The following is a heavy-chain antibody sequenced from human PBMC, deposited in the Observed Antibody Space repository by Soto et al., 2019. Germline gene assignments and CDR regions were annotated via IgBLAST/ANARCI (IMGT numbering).Heavy chain of an antibody. Sequence: QVQLVQSGAEVKKPGASVKVSCKASGYTFTSYAMHWVRQAPGQRLEWMGWINAGNGNTKYSQKFQGRVTITRDTSESTAYMELSSLRSEDTAVYYCARDRATTYPDYWGQGTLVTVSS. J-gene: IGHJ4*02. D-gene: IGHD1-26*01. CDR2: INAGNGNT. V-gene: IGHV1-3*01. CDR3: ARDRATTYPDY. CDR1: GYTFTSYA.